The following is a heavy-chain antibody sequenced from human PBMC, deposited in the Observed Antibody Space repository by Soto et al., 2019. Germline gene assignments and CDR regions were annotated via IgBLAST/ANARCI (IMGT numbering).Heavy chain of an antibody. V-gene: IGHV1-46*01. CDR1: GCTFTSYY. J-gene: IGHJ4*02. D-gene: IGHD6-6*01. CDR2: INPSGDST. Sequence: KVSCKASGCTFTSYYMHWVRQAPGQGLEWMGIINPSGDSTTYAQKFQGRVTMTRDTSTSTVYMELSSLRSEDTAVYYCARDPRSSSSNYYFDYWGQGTLVTVSS. CDR3: ARDPRSSSSNYYFDY.